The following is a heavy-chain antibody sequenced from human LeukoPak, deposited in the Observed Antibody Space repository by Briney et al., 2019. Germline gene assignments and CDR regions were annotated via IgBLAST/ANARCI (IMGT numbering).Heavy chain of an antibody. V-gene: IGHV4-31*03. Sequence: PSQTLSLTCTVSGGSISSGGYYWSWIRQHPGKGLEWIGYIYYSGSTYYNPSLKSRVTISVDTSKNQFSLKLSSVTAADTAVYYCASPESLYSSGWYGFEYWGQGTLVTVSS. J-gene: IGHJ4*02. D-gene: IGHD6-19*01. CDR2: IYYSGST. CDR1: GGSISSGGYY. CDR3: ASPESLYSSGWYGFEY.